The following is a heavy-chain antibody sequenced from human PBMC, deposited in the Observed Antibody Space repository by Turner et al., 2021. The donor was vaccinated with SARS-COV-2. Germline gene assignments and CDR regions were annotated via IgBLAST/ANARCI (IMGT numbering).Heavy chain of an antibody. Sequence: QVQLVQSGAEVKKPGASVKLSCKASGYNFTTYYIHWVRQAPGQGLEWMGIIHPSDGRTDYPQRFQGRVTMTRDTSTSTVHMELSSLISEDTAVYYCATVVGAVWGQETLVIVSS. V-gene: IGHV1-46*01. D-gene: IGHD6-6*01. CDR3: ATVVGAV. CDR1: GYNFTTYY. J-gene: IGHJ4*02. CDR2: IHPSDGRT.